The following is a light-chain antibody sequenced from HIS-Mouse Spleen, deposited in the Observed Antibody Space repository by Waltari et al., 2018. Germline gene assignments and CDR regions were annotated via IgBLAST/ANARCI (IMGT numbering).Light chain of an antibody. V-gene: IGLV3-10*01. Sequence: SYELTQPPSVSVSPGQTARIPCPGDALPHKSAYWYQQKSGQAPVLVIYEDSKRPSGIPERFSGSSSGTMATLTISGAQVEDEADYYCYSTDSSGNHWVFGGGTKLTVL. CDR2: EDS. CDR1: ALPHKS. J-gene: IGLJ3*02. CDR3: YSTDSSGNHWV.